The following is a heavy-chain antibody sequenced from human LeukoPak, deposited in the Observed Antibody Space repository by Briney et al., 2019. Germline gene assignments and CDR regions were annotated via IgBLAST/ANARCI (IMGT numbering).Heavy chain of an antibody. CDR2: IYYSGNT. CDR3: ARAYTSWSFDY. Sequence: SETLSLTCTVSGVSITTYYWSWIRQPPGKGLEGIGFIYYSGNTNYNPPLKSRVTISVDTPKNQFSLKLSSVTAADTAVYYCARAYTSWSFDYWGQGTLVTVSS. V-gene: IGHV4-59*01. D-gene: IGHD2-2*02. CDR1: GVSITTYY. J-gene: IGHJ4*02.